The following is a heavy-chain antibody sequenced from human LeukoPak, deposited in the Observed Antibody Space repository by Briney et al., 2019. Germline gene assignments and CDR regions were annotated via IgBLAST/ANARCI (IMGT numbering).Heavy chain of an antibody. V-gene: IGHV3-66*01. D-gene: IGHD6-13*01. CDR3: ARDSRSAAAGTRGSDY. CDR1: GFTVSSNY. Sequence: GGSLRLSCAASGFTVSSNYMSWVRQAPGKGLEWVSVIYSGGSIYYADSVKGRFTISRDNSKNTLYLQMNSLRAEDTAVYYCARDSRSAAAGTRGSDYWGQGTLVTVSS. CDR2: IYSGGSI. J-gene: IGHJ4*02.